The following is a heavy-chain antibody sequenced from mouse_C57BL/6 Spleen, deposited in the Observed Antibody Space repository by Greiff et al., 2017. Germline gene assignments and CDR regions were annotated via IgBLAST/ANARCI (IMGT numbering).Heavy chain of an antibody. CDR2: ISDGGSYT. CDR3: ARDPHYYGSSYVGAMDY. CDR1: GFTFSSYA. J-gene: IGHJ4*01. Sequence: DVMLVESGGGLVKPGGSLKLSCAASGFTFSSYAMSWVRQTPEKRLEWVATISDGGSYTYYPDNVKGRFTISRDNAKNNLYLQMSHLKSEDTAMYYCARDPHYYGSSYVGAMDYWGQGTSDTVSS. V-gene: IGHV5-4*01. D-gene: IGHD1-1*01.